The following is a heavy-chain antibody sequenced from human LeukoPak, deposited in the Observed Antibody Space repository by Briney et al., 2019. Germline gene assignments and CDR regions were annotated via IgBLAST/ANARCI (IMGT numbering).Heavy chain of an antibody. J-gene: IGHJ6*02. V-gene: IGHV3-30*03. Sequence: PGGSLRLSCAASGFTFSSYGMHWVRQAPGKGLEWVAVISYDGSNKYYADSVKGRFTISRDNSKNTLYLQMNSLRAEDTAVYYCASPSGIAAAAQGGDYYYGMDVWGQGTTVTVSS. CDR1: GFTFSSYG. CDR3: ASPSGIAAAAQGGDYYYGMDV. CDR2: ISYDGSNK. D-gene: IGHD6-13*01.